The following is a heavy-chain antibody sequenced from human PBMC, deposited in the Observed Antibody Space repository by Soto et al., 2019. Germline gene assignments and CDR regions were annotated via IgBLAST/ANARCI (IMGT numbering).Heavy chain of an antibody. CDR2: ISGSGGST. D-gene: IGHD1-26*01. CDR1: GFTFSSYA. J-gene: IGHJ4*02. Sequence: EVQLLESGGGLVQPGGSLRLSCAASGFTFSSYAMSWVRQAPGKGLEWVSAISGSGGSTYYADSVKGRFTISRDNSKNTLYLQMNSRRAEDTAVYYCAKERVESGSYPYYFDYWGQGTLVTVSS. V-gene: IGHV3-23*01. CDR3: AKERVESGSYPYYFDY.